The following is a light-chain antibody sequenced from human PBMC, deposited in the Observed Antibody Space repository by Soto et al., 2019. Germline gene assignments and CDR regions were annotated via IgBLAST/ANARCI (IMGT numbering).Light chain of an antibody. CDR2: DVS. CDR1: SSNIGADNY. CDR3: NSNTSFDTWV. Sequence: QSALTQPASVSGSPGQSITISCTGTSSNIGADNYVSWYQQRPGQAPQVLIYDVSNRPSGVSFRFSGSKSCNSASLTISGLKADDEADYYCNSNTSFDTWVFGGGTKLTVL. J-gene: IGLJ3*02. V-gene: IGLV2-14*01.